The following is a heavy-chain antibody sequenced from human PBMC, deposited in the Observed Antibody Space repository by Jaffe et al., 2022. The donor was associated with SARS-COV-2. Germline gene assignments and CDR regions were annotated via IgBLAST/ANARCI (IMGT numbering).Heavy chain of an antibody. J-gene: IGHJ3*02. CDR1: GFTFSSYA. CDR3: AKNYGSDPGGAFDI. Sequence: EVQVLESGGGLVQPGGSLRLSCAASGFTFSSYAMSWVRQAPGKGLEWVSTFSGSGGSTYYADSVKGRFTISRDNSKNTLYLQMHSLRAEDTAVYYCAKNYGSDPGGAFDIWGQGTMVTVSS. D-gene: IGHD3-10*01. V-gene: IGHV3-23*01. CDR2: FSGSGGST.